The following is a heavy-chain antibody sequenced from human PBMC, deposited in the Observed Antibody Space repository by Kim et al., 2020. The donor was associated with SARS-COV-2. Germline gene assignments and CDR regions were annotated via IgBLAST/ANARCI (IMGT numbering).Heavy chain of an antibody. J-gene: IGHJ1*01. Sequence: SETLSLTCSVYGGSFSESLNIYYWIWIRKPPGKGLERIGEIDHRGRTTYNPSLCGRVTIQINTSKNQLFLKLSSVAAADTSVSYCASRVVPAAVGLWGQG. CDR2: IDHRGRT. CDR1: GGSFSESLNIYY. D-gene: IGHD2-2*01. V-gene: IGHV4-34*01. CDR3: ASRVVPAAVGL.